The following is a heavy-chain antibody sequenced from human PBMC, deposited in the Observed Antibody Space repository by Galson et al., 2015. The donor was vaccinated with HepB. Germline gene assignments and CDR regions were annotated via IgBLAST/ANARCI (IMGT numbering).Heavy chain of an antibody. D-gene: IGHD2-8*01. CDR1: GFTVSSDY. Sequence: SLRLSCAASGFTVSSDYMTWVRQAPGQGLEWVSLIYSGGNTYYADSVKGRFTISRDNSKNTLYLQMNSLRAEDTAVYYCAGGSNLVVEDWGQGTLVTVSS. J-gene: IGHJ4*02. V-gene: IGHV3-53*01. CDR3: AGGSNLVVED. CDR2: IYSGGNT.